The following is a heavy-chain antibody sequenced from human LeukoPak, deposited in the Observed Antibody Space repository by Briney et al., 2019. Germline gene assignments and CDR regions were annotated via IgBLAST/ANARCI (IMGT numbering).Heavy chain of an antibody. D-gene: IGHD4-17*01. V-gene: IGHV4-30-4*01. Sequence: PSETLSLTCTVSGAPVNSGSYYWNWIRQSPGKGLEWIGYIYYSGSTRYNPSLKSRVSISVDTSENQFSLKLTSVTAADTAVYYRARDQRNTMTTLDVWGQGLTVTVSS. CDR2: IYYSGST. CDR1: GAPVNSGSYY. CDR3: ARDQRNTMTTLDV. J-gene: IGHJ6*02.